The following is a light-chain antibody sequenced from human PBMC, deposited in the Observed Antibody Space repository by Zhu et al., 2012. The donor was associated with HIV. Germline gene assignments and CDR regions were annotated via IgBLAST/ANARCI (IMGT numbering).Light chain of an antibody. CDR3: HQYGSSPET. CDR1: QTVTSSS. J-gene: IGKJ1*01. CDR2: DAS. Sequence: EIVLTQSPGTLSLSPGERASLSCRASQTVTSSSLAWYQHKPGQAPRLLIHDASSRTTDIPDRFSGSGSGTDFTLTIYGLEPEDFAMYYCHQYGSSPETFGQGTRVEIK. V-gene: IGKV3-20*01.